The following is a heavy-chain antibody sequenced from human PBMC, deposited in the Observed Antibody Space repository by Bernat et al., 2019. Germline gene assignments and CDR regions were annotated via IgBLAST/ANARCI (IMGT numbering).Heavy chain of an antibody. J-gene: IGHJ4*02. CDR3: ARDRDYGDYWSFFDY. D-gene: IGHD4-17*01. V-gene: IGHV4-34*01. CDR2: IYYSGST. CDR1: GGSFSGYY. Sequence: QVQLQQWGAGLLKPSETLSLTCAVYGGSFSGYYWSWIRQPPGKGLEWIGYIYYSGSTYYNPSLKSRVTISVDTSKNQFSLKLSSVTAADTAVYYCARDRDYGDYWSFFDYWGQGTLVTVSS.